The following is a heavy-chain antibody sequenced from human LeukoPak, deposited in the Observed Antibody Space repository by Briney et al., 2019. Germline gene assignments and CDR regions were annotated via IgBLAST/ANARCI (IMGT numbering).Heavy chain of an antibody. J-gene: IGHJ3*02. CDR2: INPSGGST. Sequence: ASVKVSCKASGYTFTSYYMHWVRQAPGQGLEWMGIINPSGGSTSYAQKFQGRVTMTRDTSTSTVYMELSSLRSEDTAVYYCARDLGFGDYFENLDAFDIWGQGTMVTVSS. D-gene: IGHD4-17*01. CDR1: GYTFTSYY. V-gene: IGHV1-46*01. CDR3: ARDLGFGDYFENLDAFDI.